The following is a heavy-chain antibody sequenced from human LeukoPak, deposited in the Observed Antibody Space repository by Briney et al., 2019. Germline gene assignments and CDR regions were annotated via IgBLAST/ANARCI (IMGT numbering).Heavy chain of an antibody. J-gene: IGHJ5*02. CDR2: IFYSGST. CDR3: ARQLSAAGGINWFDP. CDR1: SGSISTSNYY. V-gene: IGHV4-39*01. Sequence: SETLSLTCTVSSGSISTSNYYWGWVRQPPGKALEWIGNIFYSGSTYYSPSLKSRVTISLDTSRNQFSLKLNSVTAADTAVYYCARQLSAAGGINWFDPWGQGTLVTVSS. D-gene: IGHD6-13*01.